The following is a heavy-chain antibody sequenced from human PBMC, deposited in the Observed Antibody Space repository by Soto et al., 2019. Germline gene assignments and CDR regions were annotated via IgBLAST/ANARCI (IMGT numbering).Heavy chain of an antibody. CDR2: ISYDGTNR. V-gene: IGHV3-30-3*01. CDR1: GLTFSNYA. CDR3: ARESSSTVTTGGGGSAKDY. D-gene: IGHD4-17*01. Sequence: QVHLVESGGGVVQPGRSLRLSCAASGLTFSNYAMHWVRQAPGKGLEWVAFISYDGTNRCYPDSVKGRFTISRDNSKNPLYLQMNSLKTDDTAVYYCARESSSTVTTGGGGSAKDYWGQGTLVTVSS. J-gene: IGHJ4*02.